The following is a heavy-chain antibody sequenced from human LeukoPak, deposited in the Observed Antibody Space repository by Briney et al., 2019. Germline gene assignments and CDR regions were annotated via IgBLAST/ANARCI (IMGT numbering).Heavy chain of an antibody. CDR3: ARSGSHDY. CDR2: ISSGSSIM. J-gene: IGHJ4*02. Sequence: PGGSLRLSCVASGFTFGSYSMNWVRQAPGKGLEWVSYISSGSSIMYYADSVKGRFTISRDNAKNSLYLQMNSLRADDTAVYYCARSGSHDYWGQGTLVTVSS. V-gene: IGHV3-48*04. CDR1: GFTFGSYS. D-gene: IGHD1-26*01.